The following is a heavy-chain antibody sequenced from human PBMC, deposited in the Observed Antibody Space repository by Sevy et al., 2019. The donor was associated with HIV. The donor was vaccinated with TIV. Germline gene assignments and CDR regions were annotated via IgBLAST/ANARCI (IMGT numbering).Heavy chain of an antibody. D-gene: IGHD3-10*01. CDR1: GFIFSTSP. V-gene: IGHV3-30-3*02. Sequence: GGSLRLSCAASGFIFSTSPMHWVRQAPGKGLECVAILSYDESDENYADSVKVRLTISRDNSKNTLYLQMNSLRTEDTAVYYCAKDDLGSIDYWGQGTLVTVSS. CDR2: LSYDESDE. CDR3: AKDDLGSIDY. J-gene: IGHJ4*02.